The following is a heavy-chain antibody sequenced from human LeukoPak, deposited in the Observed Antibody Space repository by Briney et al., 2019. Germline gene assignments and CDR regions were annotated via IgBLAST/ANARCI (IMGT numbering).Heavy chain of an antibody. CDR1: GGSISTYY. D-gene: IGHD6-19*01. V-gene: IGHV4-39*01. CDR3: ARLGGSGWILAKYYFDY. Sequence: PSETLSLTCTVSGGSISTYYWGWIRQPPGKGLEWIGNIYYSGSTYYSPSLQSRVTISVDTSKNQFSLKLSSVTAADTAVYFCARLGGSGWILAKYYFDYWRQGTLVTVSS. J-gene: IGHJ4*02. CDR2: IYYSGST.